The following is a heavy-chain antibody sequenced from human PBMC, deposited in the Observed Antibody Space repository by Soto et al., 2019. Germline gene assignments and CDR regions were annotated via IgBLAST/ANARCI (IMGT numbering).Heavy chain of an antibody. V-gene: IGHV4-59*01. D-gene: IGHD1-20*01. Sequence: SETLSLTCTVSGGSISSYYWSWIRQPPGKGLEWIGYIYYSGSTNYNPSLKSRVTISVDTSKNQFSLKLSSVTAADTAVYYCARILIIGTTRGSYLGQGTLVTVSS. CDR1: GGSISSYY. J-gene: IGHJ4*02. CDR2: IYYSGST. CDR3: ARILIIGTTRGSY.